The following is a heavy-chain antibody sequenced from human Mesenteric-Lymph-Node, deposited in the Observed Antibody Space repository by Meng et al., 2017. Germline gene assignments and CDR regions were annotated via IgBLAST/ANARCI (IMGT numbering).Heavy chain of an antibody. CDR3: ASLYCRGGSCFHNWFDP. J-gene: IGHJ5*02. D-gene: IGHD2-15*01. Sequence: ASVKVSCKASGYTFSSYGISWLRQAPGQGLEWMGWMSAYRGDPNYAQRFQDRVIMTTDTTTTTVYMELRSLRSDDTAIYYCASLYCRGGSCFHNWFDPWGQGTLVTVFS. V-gene: IGHV1-18*01. CDR2: MSAYRGDP. CDR1: GYTFSSYG.